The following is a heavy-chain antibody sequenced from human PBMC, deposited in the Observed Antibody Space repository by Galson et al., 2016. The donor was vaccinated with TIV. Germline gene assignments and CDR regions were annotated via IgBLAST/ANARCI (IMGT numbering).Heavy chain of an antibody. CDR2: IYQSGGT. Sequence: ETLSLTCVVSGFSINSGHYWGWMRQPPGKGLEWIGSIYQSGGTYRNPSLKSRVTISVDTSKNQFSPRLTSVTAADTAVYYCARHFILMGELDALDTWGQGTMVTVAP. V-gene: IGHV4-38-2*01. D-gene: IGHD3-16*01. CDR3: ARHFILMGELDALDT. CDR1: GFSINSGHY. J-gene: IGHJ3*02.